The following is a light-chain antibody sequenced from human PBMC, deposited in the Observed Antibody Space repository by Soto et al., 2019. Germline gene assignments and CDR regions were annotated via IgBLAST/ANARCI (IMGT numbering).Light chain of an antibody. V-gene: IGKV3-20*01. CDR3: QQYGGSPIT. Sequence: EIVLTQSPDTLSLSPGGRATLSCRASQSVTTRLAWYQQKPGQPPRLLISGASVRASGVPVRIRGSGSGTDFTLTISRLEPEDFALYYCQQYGGSPITFGLGTRLEVK. J-gene: IGKJ5*01. CDR1: QSVTTR. CDR2: GAS.